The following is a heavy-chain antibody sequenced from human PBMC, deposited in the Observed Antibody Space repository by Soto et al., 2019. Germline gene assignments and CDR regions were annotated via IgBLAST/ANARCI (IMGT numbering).Heavy chain of an antibody. CDR2: IIPVLGTA. CDR1: GGTFNSYA. Sequence: QVQLVQSGAEVKKPGSSVKVSCKASGGTFNSYAISWVRQAPGQGLEWMGGIIPVLGTARYAQKLQGRVTITADESTSTAYMALNSLSSGDTAVYYCAAVNYYGLDVWGQGTTVTVSS. V-gene: IGHV1-69*01. J-gene: IGHJ6*02. CDR3: AAVNYYGLDV.